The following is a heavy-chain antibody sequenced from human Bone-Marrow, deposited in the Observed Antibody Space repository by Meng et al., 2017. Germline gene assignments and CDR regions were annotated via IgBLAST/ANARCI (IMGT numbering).Heavy chain of an antibody. CDR2: INPNSGDT. V-gene: IGHV1-2*06. CDR3: ARSELGYCSGGSCYGIDY. Sequence: ASVKVSCKASGYTFNVYYMHWVRQAPGQGLEWMGRINPNSGDTNYTQKFQGRVTMTRDTSITTAYMELSRLRSDDTAVYYCARSELGYCSGGSCYGIDYWGQGTLVTVSS. J-gene: IGHJ4*02. CDR1: GYTFNVYY. D-gene: IGHD2-15*01.